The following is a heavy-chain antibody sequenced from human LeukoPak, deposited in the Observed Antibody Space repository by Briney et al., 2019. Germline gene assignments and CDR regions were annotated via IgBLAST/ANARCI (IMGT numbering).Heavy chain of an antibody. J-gene: IGHJ4*02. V-gene: IGHV3-66*01. Sequence: GGSLRLSCAASGFSLSDYYMSWVRQAPGKGLEWVSVIYSGGTTYYADSVKGRFTISKDNSKNTLHLQMNSLRAEDTAVYYCARDQYSYAHAAHWGQGTLVTVSS. CDR1: GFSLSDYY. CDR3: ARDQYSYAHAAH. CDR2: IYSGGTT. D-gene: IGHD5-18*01.